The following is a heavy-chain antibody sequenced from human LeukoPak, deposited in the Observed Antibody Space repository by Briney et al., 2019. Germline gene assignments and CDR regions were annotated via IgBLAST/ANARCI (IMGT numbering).Heavy chain of an antibody. V-gene: IGHV3-13*04. Sequence: GGSLRLPCAASGFTFSSYDMHWVRQATGKGLEWVSAIGTAGDTYYPGSVKGRFTISRENAKNSLYLQMNSLRAGDTAVYYCARVGVAGAFDYWGQGTLVTVSS. D-gene: IGHD6-19*01. CDR2: IGTAGDT. CDR3: ARVGVAGAFDY. J-gene: IGHJ4*02. CDR1: GFTFSSYD.